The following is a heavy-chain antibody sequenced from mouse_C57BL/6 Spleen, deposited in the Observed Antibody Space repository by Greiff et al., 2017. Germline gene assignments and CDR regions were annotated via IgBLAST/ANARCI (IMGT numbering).Heavy chain of an antibody. Sequence: EVKLMESGPELVKPGASVKISCKASGYSFTDYNMNWVKQSNGKSLEWIGVINPNYGTTSYNQKFKGKATLTVDQSSSTAYMQLNSLTSEDSAVYYCARGGYYGSSGDWYFDVWGTGTTVTVSS. D-gene: IGHD1-1*01. J-gene: IGHJ1*03. V-gene: IGHV1-39*01. CDR2: INPNYGTT. CDR3: ARGGYYGSSGDWYFDV. CDR1: GYSFTDYN.